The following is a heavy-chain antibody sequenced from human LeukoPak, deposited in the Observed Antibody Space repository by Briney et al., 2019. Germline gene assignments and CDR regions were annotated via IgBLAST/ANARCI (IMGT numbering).Heavy chain of an antibody. CDR3: ARQGQCGSGYYYVDAFDI. CDR1: GGSISSSSYY. CDR2: IYYSGST. V-gene: IGHV4-39*01. D-gene: IGHD3-22*01. J-gene: IGHJ3*02. Sequence: SETLSLTCTVSGGSISSSSYYWGWIRQPPGKGLEWIGSIYYSGSTYYNPSLKSRVTISVDTSKNQFSLKLSSVTAAVTAVYYCARQGQCGSGYYYVDAFDIWGQGTMVTVSS.